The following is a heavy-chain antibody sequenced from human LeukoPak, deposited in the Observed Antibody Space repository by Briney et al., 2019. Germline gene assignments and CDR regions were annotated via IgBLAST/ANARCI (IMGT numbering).Heavy chain of an antibody. CDR2: ISGSGGRT. J-gene: IGHJ4*02. CDR3: ARTRGWDSSGWPIDF. D-gene: IGHD6-19*01. CDR1: GFTFSSHG. V-gene: IGHV3-23*01. Sequence: GGSLRLSCAASGFTFSSHGMSWVRQAPGKGLEWVSIISGSGGRTDYADSEKGRFIISRDNSKNTLYLQMNSLRAEDTATYYCARTRGWDSSGWPIDFWGQGSLVTVSS.